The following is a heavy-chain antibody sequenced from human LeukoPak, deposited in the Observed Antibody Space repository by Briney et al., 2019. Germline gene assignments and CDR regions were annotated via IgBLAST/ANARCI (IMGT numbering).Heavy chain of an antibody. V-gene: IGHV4-39*01. CDR3: ARGGSGWLDYFDY. Sequence: SETLSLTCTVSGGSIGTTNYYWGWLRQPPGRGLEWIGSIYYSETTYDNPSLESRVTISIETSKNQFSLSLSSVTAADTAVYYCARGGSGWLDYFDYWGQGTLVTVSS. J-gene: IGHJ4*02. CDR1: GGSIGTTNYY. CDR2: IYYSETT. D-gene: IGHD6-19*01.